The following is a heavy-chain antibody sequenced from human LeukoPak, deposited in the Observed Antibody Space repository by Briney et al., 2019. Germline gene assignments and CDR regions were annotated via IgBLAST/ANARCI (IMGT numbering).Heavy chain of an antibody. CDR2: INHSGST. Sequence: SETLSLTCAVYGGSFSGYYWSWIRQPPGKGLEWIGEINHSGSTNYNPSLKSRVTISGDTSNNRFSLKLTSVTAADTAMYYCARRHVEWQAFDIWGQGTWVTVSS. J-gene: IGHJ3*02. V-gene: IGHV4-34*01. CDR1: GGSFSGYY. CDR3: ARRHVEWQAFDI. D-gene: IGHD3-3*01.